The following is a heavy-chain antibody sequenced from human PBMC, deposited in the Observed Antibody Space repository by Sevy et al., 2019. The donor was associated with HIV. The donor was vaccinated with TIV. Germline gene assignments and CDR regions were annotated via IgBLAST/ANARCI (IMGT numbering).Heavy chain of an antibody. V-gene: IGHV3-53*01. J-gene: IGHJ4*02. CDR1: GFSVSSNF. Sequence: GGSLRLSCAASGFSVSSNFVSWVRQAPGRGLEWVSIIYGGGETCYAESVKGRFTISRDSSRNTVFLQMNSLRAEDTAIYFCTTSPRPNLADYWGQGTLVTVSS. CDR2: IYGGGET. CDR3: TTSPRPNLADY. D-gene: IGHD1-1*01.